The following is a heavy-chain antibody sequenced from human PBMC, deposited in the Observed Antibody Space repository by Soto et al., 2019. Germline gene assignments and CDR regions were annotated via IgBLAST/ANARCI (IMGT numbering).Heavy chain of an antibody. Sequence: QVQLVQSGAEVKKPGSSVKVSCKASGGTFSTDAINWVRQAPGQGLEWMGGIIPIFGTANYAHKFQGRVTITADKATSTAYMELNSLRSEDTAVYYCARDRVREYYSTSSYGSWAFDIWGQGTMVTVSS. V-gene: IGHV1-69*06. D-gene: IGHD6-6*01. CDR3: ARDRVREYYSTSSYGSWAFDI. J-gene: IGHJ3*02. CDR2: IIPIFGTA. CDR1: GGTFSTDA.